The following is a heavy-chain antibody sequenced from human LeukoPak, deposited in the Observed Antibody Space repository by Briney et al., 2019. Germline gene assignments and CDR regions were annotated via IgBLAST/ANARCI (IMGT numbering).Heavy chain of an antibody. CDR2: IIPIFGTA. CDR1: GGTFSSYA. D-gene: IGHD1-26*01. J-gene: IGHJ4*02. CDR3: ATERGLGSRGFGY. Sequence: SVKVSCKASGGTFSSYAISWVRQAPGRGLEWMGGIIPIFGTANYAQKFQGRVTITADESTSTAYMELSSLRSEDTAVYYCATERGLGSRGFGYWGQGTLVTVSS. V-gene: IGHV1-69*13.